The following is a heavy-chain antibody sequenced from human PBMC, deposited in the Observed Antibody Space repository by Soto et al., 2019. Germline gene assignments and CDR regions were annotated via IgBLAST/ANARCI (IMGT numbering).Heavy chain of an antibody. Sequence: QVQLVQSGAEVKEPGSSVKVSCEASGGSFETFIMNWVRQTPGRGLEWMGGVVPILGTPTYAERFKGKVKISALRSAGTTQMEVTSLRSEDSGIYYCARIGPYGSSRSGMDVWGQGTTVIVSS. V-gene: IGHV1-69*01. CDR2: VVPILGTP. CDR3: ARIGPYGSSRSGMDV. J-gene: IGHJ6*02. D-gene: IGHD3-10*01. CDR1: GGSFETFI.